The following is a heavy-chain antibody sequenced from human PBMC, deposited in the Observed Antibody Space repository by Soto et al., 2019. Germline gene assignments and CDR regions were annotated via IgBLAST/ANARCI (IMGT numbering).Heavy chain of an antibody. CDR2: IWYDGSNK. V-gene: IGHV3-33*01. D-gene: IGHD6-13*01. CDR3: ARRSAGAAAGIGSGVWYYYYGMDV. Sequence: QVQLVESGGGVVQPGRSLRLSCAASGFTFSSYGMHWVRQAPGKGLEWVAVIWYDGSNKYYADSVKGRFTISRDNSKNTLYLQMNSLRAEETAVYYCARRSAGAAAGIGSGVWYYYYGMDVWGQGTTVTVSS. J-gene: IGHJ6*02. CDR1: GFTFSSYG.